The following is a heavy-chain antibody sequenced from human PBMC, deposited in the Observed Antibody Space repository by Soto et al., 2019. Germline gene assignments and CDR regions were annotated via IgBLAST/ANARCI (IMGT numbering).Heavy chain of an antibody. Sequence: GDSLKISCKGSGYSFTSYWIGWVRQLPGKGPEWMGIIYPGDSDTRYSPSFQGQVTISADKSISTAYLQWSSLKASDTAIYYCARWGSSSSYGILDFWGQGTLVTVSS. CDR3: ARWGSSSSYGILDF. CDR1: GYSFTSYW. D-gene: IGHD6-13*01. CDR2: IYPGDSDT. V-gene: IGHV5-51*01. J-gene: IGHJ4*02.